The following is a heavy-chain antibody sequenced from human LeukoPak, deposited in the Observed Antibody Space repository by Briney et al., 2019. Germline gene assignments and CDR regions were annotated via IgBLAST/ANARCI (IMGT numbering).Heavy chain of an antibody. D-gene: IGHD4-11*01. CDR3: AKDHDSNYVWAGKYYFDY. V-gene: IGHV3-23*01. CDR1: GFTFSSYA. J-gene: IGHJ4*02. CDR2: ISGSGGST. Sequence: TGGSLRLSCAASGFTFSSYAMSWVRQAPGKGLEWVSAISGSGGSTYYVDSVKGRFTISRDNSKNTLYLQMNSLRAEDTAVYYCAKDHDSNYVWAGKYYFDYWGQGTLVTVSS.